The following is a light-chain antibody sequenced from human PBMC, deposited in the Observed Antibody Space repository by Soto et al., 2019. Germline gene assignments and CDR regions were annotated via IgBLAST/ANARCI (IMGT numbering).Light chain of an antibody. V-gene: IGLV2-23*01. CDR1: SSDVGSYNL. CDR3: CSYAGSSTSVV. J-gene: IGLJ2*01. CDR2: EGS. Sequence: QSALTQPASVSGSPGQSINISCTGTSSDVGSYNLFSWYQQHPGKAPKLMIYEGSKRPSGVSNRFSGSKSGNTASLTISGLQAEDEADYYCCSYAGSSTSVVFGGGTKLTVL.